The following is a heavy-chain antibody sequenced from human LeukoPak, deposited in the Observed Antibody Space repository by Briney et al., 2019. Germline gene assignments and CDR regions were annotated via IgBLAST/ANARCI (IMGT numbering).Heavy chain of an antibody. V-gene: IGHV3-11*06. J-gene: IGHJ4*02. CDR3: AKQYCSGGRCHFDY. CDR1: GFTFSAYY. CDR2: ISGSSSYT. Sequence: GGSLRLSCAASGFTFSAYYMSWFRQAPGKGLEWVSYISGSSSYTDYADSVKGRLTISRDNAKNSLYLQMNSLRAEDTAVYYCAKQYCSGGRCHFDYWGQGTLVTVSS. D-gene: IGHD2-15*01.